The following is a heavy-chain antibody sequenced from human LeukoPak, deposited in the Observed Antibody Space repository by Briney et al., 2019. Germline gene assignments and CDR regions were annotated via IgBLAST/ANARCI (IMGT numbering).Heavy chain of an antibody. Sequence: PSETLSLTCTVSGGSISSSSYYWGWIRQPPGKGLEWIGSIYYSGSTYYNPSLRSRVTISVDTSKNQFSLKLSSVTAADTAVYYCARDLVDTAMAYYFDYWGQGTLVTVSS. J-gene: IGHJ4*02. CDR3: ARDLVDTAMAYYFDY. D-gene: IGHD5-18*01. CDR1: GGSISSSSYY. V-gene: IGHV4-39*07. CDR2: IYYSGST.